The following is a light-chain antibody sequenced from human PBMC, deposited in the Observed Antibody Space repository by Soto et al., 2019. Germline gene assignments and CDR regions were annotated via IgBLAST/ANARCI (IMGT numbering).Light chain of an antibody. CDR2: EGC. CDR3: CSYAGSSTFVV. CDR1: SSDVGSYNL. Sequence: QSALTQPASVSGSPGQSSTISCTGTSSDVGSYNLVSWYQRHPGKDPKHMFYEGCNRPSGVSNCFSGSKSGNTASLTISGLQAEDESDYYCCSYAGSSTFVVFGVGTKVTVL. V-gene: IGLV2-23*03. J-gene: IGLJ2*01.